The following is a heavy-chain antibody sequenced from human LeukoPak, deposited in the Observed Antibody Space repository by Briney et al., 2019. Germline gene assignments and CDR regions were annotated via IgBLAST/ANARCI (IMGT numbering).Heavy chain of an antibody. V-gene: IGHV4-4*08. Sequence: SETLSLTCTVSGGSISSYHWSWIRQPPGKGLEWIGYIYYSGSTNYNPSLKSRVTISVDTSKNQFSLKLSSVTAADTAVYYCAKEMATISAAFDYWGQGTLVTVSS. J-gene: IGHJ4*02. D-gene: IGHD5-24*01. CDR1: GGSISSYH. CDR3: AKEMATISAAFDY. CDR2: IYYSGST.